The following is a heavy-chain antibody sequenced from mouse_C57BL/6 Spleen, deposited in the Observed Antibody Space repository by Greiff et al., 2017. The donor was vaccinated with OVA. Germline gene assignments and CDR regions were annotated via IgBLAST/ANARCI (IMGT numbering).Heavy chain of an antibody. CDR2: SRNKANDYTT. D-gene: IGHD1-1*01. CDR1: GFTFSDFY. V-gene: IGHV7-1*01. CDR3: ARDTTVESS. J-gene: IGHJ2*01. Sequence: EVKVVESGGGLVQSGRSLRLSCATSGFTFSDFYMEWVRQAPGKGLEWIAASRNKANDYTTEYSASVKGRFIVSRDTSQSILYLQMNALRAEDTAIYYCARDTTVESSWGQGTTLTVSS.